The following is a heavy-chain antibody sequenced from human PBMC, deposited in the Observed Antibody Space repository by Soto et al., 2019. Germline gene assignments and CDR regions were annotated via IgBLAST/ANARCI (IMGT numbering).Heavy chain of an antibody. CDR1: GFTFRDYY. Sequence: PGGSLRLSCEASGFTFRDYYMTWFRQAPGKGLVWLSYIDSSTKYTNYADSVKGRFTISRDNAKNSLYLQMNSLRADDTAVYYCAREYYYTMDVWGQGTMVTVSS. J-gene: IGHJ6*02. CDR3: AREYYYTMDV. CDR2: IDSSTKYT. V-gene: IGHV3-11*05.